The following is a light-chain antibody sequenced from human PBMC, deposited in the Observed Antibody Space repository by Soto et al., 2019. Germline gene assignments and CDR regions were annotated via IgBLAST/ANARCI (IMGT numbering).Light chain of an antibody. Sequence: DIQLTQSPSFLSASVGDRFTITCRASQDMSTCMAWYPQTPGKAPKLLIYGASSLESGVPARFSGSESGAVFTLRISSLQPEDFATYYCQQLNSYPLTFGGGTKVDI. CDR2: GAS. J-gene: IGKJ4*01. CDR1: QDMSTC. V-gene: IGKV1-9*01. CDR3: QQLNSYPLT.